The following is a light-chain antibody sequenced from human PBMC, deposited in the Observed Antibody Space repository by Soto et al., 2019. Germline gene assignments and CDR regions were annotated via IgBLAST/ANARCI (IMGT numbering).Light chain of an antibody. J-gene: IGKJ4*01. V-gene: IGKV1-27*01. CDR1: QDISNF. CDR2: AAS. CDR3: QKCKTAPFT. Sequence: DIQMTQSPSSLSASVGDRVTITCRASQDISNFLAWYQQKPGQVPKLLIYAASTLQSGLPSRFSGSGSGTDFTLTISSLQPEDVATYFCQKCKTAPFTFGGGTKVQIK.